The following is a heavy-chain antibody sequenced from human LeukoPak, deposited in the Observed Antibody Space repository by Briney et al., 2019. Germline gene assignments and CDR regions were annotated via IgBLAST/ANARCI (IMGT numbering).Heavy chain of an antibody. Sequence: SETLSLTCIVSGYSMTSGYYWSWIRQPPGKGLEWIGEINHSGSTNYNPSLKSRVTISVDTSKNQFSLKLSSVTAADTAVYYCARRSSGWIYYYYMDVWGKGTTVTISS. D-gene: IGHD6-19*01. CDR3: ARRSSGWIYYYYMDV. V-gene: IGHV4-34*01. CDR1: GYSMTSGYY. J-gene: IGHJ6*03. CDR2: INHSGST.